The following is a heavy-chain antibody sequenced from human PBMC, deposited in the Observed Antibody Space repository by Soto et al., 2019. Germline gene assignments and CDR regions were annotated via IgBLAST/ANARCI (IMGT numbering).Heavy chain of an antibody. CDR1: GYTFTSYA. D-gene: IGHD3-3*01. Sequence: ASVKVSCKASGYTFTSYAMHWVRQAPGQRLEWMGWINAGNGNTKYSQKFQGRVTITRDTSASTAYMELSSLRSEDTAVYYCARVSIFGVVTNSVHDAFDIWGQGTMVTVSS. CDR3: ARVSIFGVVTNSVHDAFDI. J-gene: IGHJ3*02. CDR2: INAGNGNT. V-gene: IGHV1-3*01.